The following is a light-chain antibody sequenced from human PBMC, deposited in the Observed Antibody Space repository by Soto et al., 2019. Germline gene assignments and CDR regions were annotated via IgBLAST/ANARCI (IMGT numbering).Light chain of an antibody. Sequence: EVVLTQSPATLSLSPGERATLSCRTSQYIDYNLAWYQQKPGQTPRLLIPAASQRAAGVPARFRGSGCGTGFTLTISSLKPEHLAFSSCHDHSWWPRGTFGGGAKVEIK. V-gene: IGKV3-11*01. CDR3: HDHSWWPRGT. CDR1: QYIDYN. J-gene: IGKJ4*01. CDR2: AAS.